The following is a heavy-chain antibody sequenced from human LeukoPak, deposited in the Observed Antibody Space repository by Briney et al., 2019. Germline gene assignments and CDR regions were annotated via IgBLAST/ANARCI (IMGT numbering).Heavy chain of an antibody. V-gene: IGHV1-8*01. CDR2: MNPNSGNT. J-gene: IGHJ3*02. CDR1: GYTFTSYD. Sequence: ASVKVSCKASGYTFTSYDINWVRQATGQGLEWMGWMNPNSGNTGYAQKFQGRVTITTDTSTSTAYMELRSLRSDDTAVYYCARLGGYDYRAFDIWGQGTMVTVSS. D-gene: IGHD5-12*01. CDR3: ARLGGYDYRAFDI.